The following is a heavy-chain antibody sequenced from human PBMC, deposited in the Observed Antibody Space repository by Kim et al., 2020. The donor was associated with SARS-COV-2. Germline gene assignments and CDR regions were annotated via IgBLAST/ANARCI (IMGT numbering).Heavy chain of an antibody. CDR2: IYIGGST. V-gene: IGHV3-53*04. CDR3: AREVGRSGWNL. J-gene: IGHJ5*02. D-gene: IGHD6-19*01. CDR1: GFSVSDSY. Sequence: GGSLRLFCAASGFSVSDSYMSWVRQAPGKGLEWVSVIYIGGSTSYADSVRGRFSISRHNSKNTIDLQMDSLRTGDTAVYYCAREVGRSGWNLWGQGTLVTVS.